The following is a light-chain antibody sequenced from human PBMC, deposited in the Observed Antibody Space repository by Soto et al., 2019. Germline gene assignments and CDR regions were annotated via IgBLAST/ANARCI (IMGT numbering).Light chain of an antibody. Sequence: DILMTQSPSTLSSSVGDRVTITCRASQSISSWLAWYQQKSGKAPHLLIYDASNLESGVPSRFSGSGSGTEFSLTISSLQPDDFATYYCQEYESHLRTFGPGTKVEI. V-gene: IGKV1-5*01. CDR3: QEYESHLRT. J-gene: IGKJ1*01. CDR2: DAS. CDR1: QSISSW.